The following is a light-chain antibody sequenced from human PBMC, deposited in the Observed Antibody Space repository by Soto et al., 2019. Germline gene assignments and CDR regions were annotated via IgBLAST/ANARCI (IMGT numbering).Light chain of an antibody. J-gene: IGKJ2*03. CDR3: QQRLLWPQS. Sequence: EIVLTQSPGTLSLSPGERATLSCRASQNFGSSYLAWYQQKPGQAPRLLMYGATTGATGIPDRFSGSGSGTDFTLTISRPEPEDFAVYYCQQRLLWPQSFGQGTKVDI. CDR2: GAT. V-gene: IGKV3D-20*02. CDR1: QNFGSSY.